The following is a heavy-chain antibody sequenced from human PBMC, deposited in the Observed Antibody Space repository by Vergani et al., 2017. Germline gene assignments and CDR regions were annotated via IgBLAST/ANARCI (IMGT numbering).Heavy chain of an antibody. J-gene: IGHJ6*02. Sequence: QVQLVESGGGVVQPGRSLRLSCAASGFTFSSYGMHWVRQAPGKGLEWVAVISYDGSNKYYADSVKGRFTISRDNSKNTLYLQMNSLRAEDTAVYYCAKIVHGSGSYAILENYYYGMDVWGQGTTVTVSS. D-gene: IGHD3-10*01. CDR2: ISYDGSNK. CDR3: AKIVHGSGSYAILENYYYGMDV. V-gene: IGHV3-30*18. CDR1: GFTFSSYG.